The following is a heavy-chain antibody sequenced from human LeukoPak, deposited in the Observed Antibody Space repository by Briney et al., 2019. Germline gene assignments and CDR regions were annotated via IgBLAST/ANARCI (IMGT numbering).Heavy chain of an antibody. CDR1: GGSISSGSYY. J-gene: IGHJ4*02. V-gene: IGHV4-61*02. CDR2: IYTSGST. CDR3: AREGYIAVAGFDY. D-gene: IGHD6-19*01. Sequence: PSETLSPTCTVSGGSISSGSYYWSWIRQPAGKGLEWIGRIYTSGSTYYNPSLKSRVTISVDTSKNQFSLKLSSVTAADTAVYYCAREGYIAVAGFDYWGQGTLVTISS.